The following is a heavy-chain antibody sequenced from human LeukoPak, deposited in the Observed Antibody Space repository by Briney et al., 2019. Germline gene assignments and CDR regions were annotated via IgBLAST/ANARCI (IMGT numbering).Heavy chain of an antibody. J-gene: IGHJ3*02. CDR1: GCTFTMSS. CDR3: ASNIVDVFNT. CDR2: INIDGSST. V-gene: IGHV3-74*01. D-gene: IGHD2-21*01. Sequence: GGSLRPSHAASGCTFTMSSMHGVPPGPGKGLVWVSRINIDGSSTTYADSVKGRFTISRDSAKNTLYLQMNSLRDECTDVRYCASNIVDVFNTWGQGTMVTVSS.